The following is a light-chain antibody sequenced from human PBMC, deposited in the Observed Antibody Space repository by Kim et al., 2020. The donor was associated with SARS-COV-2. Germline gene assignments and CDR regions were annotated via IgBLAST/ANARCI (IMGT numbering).Light chain of an antibody. CDR3: VLYMGSGIWV. V-gene: IGLV8-61*01. CDR2: NTK. Sequence: GGTVTLTCGLSSGSVSTTNYPTWPQQTPGQTPRTLIYNTKTRSSGVPDRFSGSILGSKAALTITGAQADDESDYYCVLYMGSGIWVFGGGTQLTVL. CDR1: SGSVSTTNY. J-gene: IGLJ3*02.